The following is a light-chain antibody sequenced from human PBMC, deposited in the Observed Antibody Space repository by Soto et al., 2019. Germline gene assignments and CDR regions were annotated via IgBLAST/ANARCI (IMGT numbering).Light chain of an antibody. J-gene: IGKJ4*01. CDR1: QGISSY. CDR2: AAS. V-gene: IGKV1-9*01. Sequence: IQLTQSPSSLSASIGDRVTITCRASQGISSYLAWYQQKPGKAPKLLIYAASTLQRGVPSRFSDSGSGTDFTLTISSLQPEDFATYYCQQLNSYPPTFGGGTKVEIK. CDR3: QQLNSYPPT.